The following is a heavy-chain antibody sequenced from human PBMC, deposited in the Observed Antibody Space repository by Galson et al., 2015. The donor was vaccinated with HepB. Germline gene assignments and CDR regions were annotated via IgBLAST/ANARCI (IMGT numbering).Heavy chain of an antibody. D-gene: IGHD4-23*01. J-gene: IGHJ4*02. CDR3: ARGSYGGNSAGDY. CDR1: GFTFSSYS. V-gene: IGHV3-48*02. Sequence: SLRLSCAASGFTFSSYSMSRVRQAPGKGLEWVSYIDIRSTTYYADSVKGRLTISRDNAKNSLYLQMNSLRDEDTAVYYCARGSYGGNSAGDYWGQGTLVAVSS. CDR2: IDIRSTT.